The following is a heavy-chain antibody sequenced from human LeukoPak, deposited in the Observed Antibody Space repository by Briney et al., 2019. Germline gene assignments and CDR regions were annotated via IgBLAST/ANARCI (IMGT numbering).Heavy chain of an antibody. D-gene: IGHD3-3*01. CDR1: GFTFSSYG. J-gene: IGHJ2*01. Sequence: GGSLRLSCAASGFTFSSYGMHWVRQAPGKGLEWVAVISYDGSNKYYADSVKGRFTISRDNSKNTLYLQMNSLRAEDTAVYFCVRDRSARFFDFWGRGTLVTVSS. CDR3: VRDRSARFFDF. V-gene: IGHV3-30*03. CDR2: ISYDGSNK.